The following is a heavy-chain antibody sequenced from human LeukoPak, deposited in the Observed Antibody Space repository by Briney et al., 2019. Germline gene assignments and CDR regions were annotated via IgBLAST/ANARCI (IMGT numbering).Heavy chain of an antibody. J-gene: IGHJ6*02. CDR2: INHSGST. V-gene: IGHV4-34*01. CDR3: AREFPAGMDV. D-gene: IGHD2-21*01. Sequence: PSETLSLTCAVYGGSFSGYYWSWIRQPPGKGLEWIGEINHSGSTNYNPSLRSRVTISVDTSKNQFSLELSSVTAADTAVYYCAREFPAGMDVWGQGTTVTVSS. CDR1: GGSFSGYY.